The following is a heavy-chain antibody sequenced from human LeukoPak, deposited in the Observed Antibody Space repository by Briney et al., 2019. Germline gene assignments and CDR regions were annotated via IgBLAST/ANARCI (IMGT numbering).Heavy chain of an antibody. Sequence: GSVKVSCQASGYTFTGYYMHWVRQAPGQGLEWMGWINPNSGGTNYAQKFQGRVTMTRDTSISTAYMELSRLRSDDTAVYYCARSSTDGDWFDPWDQGTLVTVSS. J-gene: IGHJ5*02. D-gene: IGHD4-17*01. CDR3: ARSSTDGDWFDP. V-gene: IGHV1-2*02. CDR1: GYTFTGYY. CDR2: INPNSGGT.